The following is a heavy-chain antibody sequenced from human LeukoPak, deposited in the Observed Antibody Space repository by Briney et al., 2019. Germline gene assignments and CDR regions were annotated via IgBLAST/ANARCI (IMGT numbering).Heavy chain of an antibody. D-gene: IGHD3-22*01. CDR2: ISTSGGST. J-gene: IGHJ4*02. CDR1: GFTFSSNA. CDR3: AKGRPHYYDSSGYYYFDY. Sequence: GGSLRLSCAASGFTFSSNAMSWVRQAPGKGLEWVSAISTSGGSTYYADSVKGRFTISRDNSENTVYLQMNSLRAEDTAVYYCAKGRPHYYDSSGYYYFDYWGQGTLVTVSS. V-gene: IGHV3-23*01.